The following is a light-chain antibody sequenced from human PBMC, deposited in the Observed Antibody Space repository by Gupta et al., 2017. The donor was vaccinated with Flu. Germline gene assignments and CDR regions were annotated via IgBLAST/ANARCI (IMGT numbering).Light chain of an antibody. CDR1: ALPKKY. CDR2: EDR. Sequence: GKTARITCSGDALPKKYAYWYQQKSGQAPVLIIYEDRKRPSGIPERFSGSSSGTMATLTISGPQVEDEADYYCYSTDTSGNHRVFGGGTKLTVL. CDR3: YSTDTSGNHRV. V-gene: IGLV3-10*01. J-gene: IGLJ3*02.